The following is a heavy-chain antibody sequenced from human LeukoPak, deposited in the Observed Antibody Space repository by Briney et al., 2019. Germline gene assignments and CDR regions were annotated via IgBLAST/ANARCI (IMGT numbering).Heavy chain of an antibody. CDR1: GFTFSDYY. CDR3: ARGLRAVTHYFDY. Sequence: GGSLRLSCAASGFTFSDYYMSWIRQAPGKGLEWVSYISSSGSTIYYADSVKGQFTISRDNAKNSLYLQMNSLRAEDTAVYYCARGLRAVTHYFDYWGQGALVTVSS. D-gene: IGHD4-17*01. CDR2: ISSSGSTI. V-gene: IGHV3-11*04. J-gene: IGHJ4*02.